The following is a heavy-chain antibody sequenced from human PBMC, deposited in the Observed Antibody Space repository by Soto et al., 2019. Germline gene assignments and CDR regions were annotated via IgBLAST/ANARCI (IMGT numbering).Heavy chain of an antibody. CDR2: ISYDGSNK. CDR1: GFTFSSYA. Sequence: GGSLRLSCAASGFTFSSYAMHWVRQAPGKGLEWVAVISYDGSNKYYADSVKGRFTISRENSKNTLYLQMNSLRAEDTAVYYCAREGRGYSYGPYYYYGMDVWGQGTTVTVSS. D-gene: IGHD5-18*01. J-gene: IGHJ6*02. V-gene: IGHV3-30-3*01. CDR3: AREGRGYSYGPYYYYGMDV.